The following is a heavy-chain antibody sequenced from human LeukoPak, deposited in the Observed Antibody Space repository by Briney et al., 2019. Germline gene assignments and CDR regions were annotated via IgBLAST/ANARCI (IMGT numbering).Heavy chain of an antibody. CDR1: GFTFSSYG. J-gene: IGHJ4*02. D-gene: IGHD3-3*01. V-gene: IGHV3-20*04. CDR3: ARGFLEWSFDY. Sequence: GGSLRLSCAASGFTFSSYGMHWVRQAPGKGLEWVSGINWTGGTTGYADSVKGRFTISRDNAKNSLYLQVNSLRAEDTALYYCARGFLEWSFDYWGQGTLVTVSS. CDR2: INWTGGTT.